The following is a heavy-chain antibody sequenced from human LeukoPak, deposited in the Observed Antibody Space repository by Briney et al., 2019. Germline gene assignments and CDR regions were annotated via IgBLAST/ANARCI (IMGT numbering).Heavy chain of an antibody. Sequence: SETLSLTCAVYGGSFSGYYWSWIRQPPGKGLEWIGEINHSGSTNYNPSLKSRVTISVDTSKNQFSLKLSSVTAADTAVYYCARSGYYDSSGYYYDVFDYWGQGTLVTVSS. CDR1: GGSFSGYY. CDR2: INHSGST. D-gene: IGHD3-22*01. V-gene: IGHV4-34*01. J-gene: IGHJ4*02. CDR3: ARSGYYDSSGYYYDVFDY.